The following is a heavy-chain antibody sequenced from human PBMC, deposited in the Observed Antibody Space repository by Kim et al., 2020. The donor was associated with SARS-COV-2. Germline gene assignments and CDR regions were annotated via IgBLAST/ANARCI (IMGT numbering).Heavy chain of an antibody. CDR3: ARGAEISSSWYGGLYYYGMDV. D-gene: IGHD6-13*01. Sequence: SETLSLTCTVSGGSISSGGYYWSWIRQHPGKGLEWIGYIYYSGSTYYNPSLKSRVTISVDTSKNKFSLKLSSVTAADTAVYYCARGAEISSSWYGGLYYYGMDVWGQGTTVTVSS. CDR1: GGSISSGGYY. CDR2: IYYSGST. V-gene: IGHV4-31*03. J-gene: IGHJ6*02.